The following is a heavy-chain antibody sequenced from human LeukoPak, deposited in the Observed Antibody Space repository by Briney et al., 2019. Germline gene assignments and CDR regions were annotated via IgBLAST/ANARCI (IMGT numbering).Heavy chain of an antibody. Sequence: GRSLRLSCSASGFTFSTYGMHWVRQAPGKGREWVAVIWYDGRNKYYADSVKGRFTISRDNSKNTLSLQMNSLRAEGTAVYYCARAAARGYSSGWSNDYWGQGTLVTVSS. CDR1: GFTFSTYG. J-gene: IGHJ4*02. D-gene: IGHD6-19*01. CDR3: ARAAARGYSSGWSNDY. V-gene: IGHV3-33*01. CDR2: IWYDGRNK.